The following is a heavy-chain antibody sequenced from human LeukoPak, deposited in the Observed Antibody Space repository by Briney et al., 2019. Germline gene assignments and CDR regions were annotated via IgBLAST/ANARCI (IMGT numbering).Heavy chain of an antibody. V-gene: IGHV3-30*02. CDR2: IQNDGNSK. CDR1: GLTFSMPP. Sequence: GGSLRLSCAASGLTFSMPPMDWVRQAPGKGLEWVAFIQNDGNSKNYADSVRGRFTISRDTSKNTLYLQMNSLRPEDTALYFCAIGADYCFPTWGHVTRVHVSS. D-gene: IGHD2/OR15-2a*01. J-gene: IGHJ4*01. CDR3: AIGADYCFPT.